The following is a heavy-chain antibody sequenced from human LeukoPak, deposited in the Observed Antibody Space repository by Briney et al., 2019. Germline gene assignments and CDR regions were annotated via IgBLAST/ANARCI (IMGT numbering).Heavy chain of an antibody. J-gene: IGHJ4*02. CDR2: INHSGST. CDR3: ARGRVSRGYCSGGSCYSARHFDY. D-gene: IGHD2-15*01. Sequence: SETLFLTCAVYGGSFSVYYWSWIRQPPGKGLEWIGEINHSGSTNYNPSLKSRVTISVDTSKNQFSLKLSSVTAADTAVYYCARGRVSRGYCSGGSCYSARHFDYWGQGTLVTVSS. V-gene: IGHV4-34*01. CDR1: GGSFSVYY.